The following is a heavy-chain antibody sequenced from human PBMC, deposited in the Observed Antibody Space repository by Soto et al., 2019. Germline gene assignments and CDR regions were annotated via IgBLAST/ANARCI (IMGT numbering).Heavy chain of an antibody. J-gene: IGHJ4*02. Sequence: EVQLLESGGGLVQPGGSLRLSCTASGFPLRKYAMTWVRQAPGKGLEWISAISGDGGTTFYADSVKGRFTISRDNSRNTLFLQMSRLRGEDTSVYYCAKGEGSSSFAKHRGPGILVTVSP. CDR3: AKGEGSSSFAKH. V-gene: IGHV3-23*01. CDR1: GFPLRKYA. D-gene: IGHD6-13*01. CDR2: ISGDGGTT.